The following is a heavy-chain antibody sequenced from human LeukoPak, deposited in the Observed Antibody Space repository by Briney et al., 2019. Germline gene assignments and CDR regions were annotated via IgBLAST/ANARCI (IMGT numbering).Heavy chain of an antibody. Sequence: PGGSLRLSCAASGFTFSGYAMTWVRQAPGKGLEWVATISGPGSTTYYADSVKGRFTISRDHSRNTVYLQLNGLTVDDTAVYYCAKASWVSDADAVLWGQGTLVTVSS. V-gene: IGHV3-23*01. CDR1: GFTFSGYA. J-gene: IGHJ4*02. CDR2: ISGPGSTT. CDR3: AKASWVSDADAVL. D-gene: IGHD3-10*01.